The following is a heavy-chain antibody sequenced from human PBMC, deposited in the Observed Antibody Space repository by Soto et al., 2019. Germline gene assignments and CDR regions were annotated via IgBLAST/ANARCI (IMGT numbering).Heavy chain of an antibody. Sequence: QVQLQQSGPGLVTPSQTLALTCAISGDSVSSYTAGWNWIRQSPSRGLEWLGRTYYRSKWYNEYAVSVRSRITVNPDTSKNPFSLQLNSVTPEDTAVYYCVRGRNYAFDYWGQGTLVTVSS. J-gene: IGHJ4*02. CDR2: TYYRSKWYN. CDR3: VRGRNYAFDY. V-gene: IGHV6-1*01. D-gene: IGHD3-16*01. CDR1: GDSVSSYTAG.